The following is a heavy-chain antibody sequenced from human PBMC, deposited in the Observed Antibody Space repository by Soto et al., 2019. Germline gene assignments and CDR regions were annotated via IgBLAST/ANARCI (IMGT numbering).Heavy chain of an antibody. Sequence: EVQLVQSGGGLVQPGGSLRLSCAASGFTFSSNWMHWVRQGPGKGLVWVSRIDNDGSSRDYADSVKGRFTISRDNAKNPLYLEMSSLRAEDTAVYYCATGSGWYSPDYWGQGTLVTVSS. CDR2: IDNDGSSR. J-gene: IGHJ4*02. V-gene: IGHV3-74*01. CDR1: GFTFSSNW. D-gene: IGHD6-19*01. CDR3: ATGSGWYSPDY.